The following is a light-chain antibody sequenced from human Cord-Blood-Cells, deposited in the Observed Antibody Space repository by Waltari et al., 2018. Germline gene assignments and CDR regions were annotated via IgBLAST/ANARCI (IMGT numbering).Light chain of an antibody. CDR1: QSVSSSY. CDR3: QQYGSSPMYT. Sequence: EIVLTQSPGTLSLSPGERATLSCRASQSVSSSYLAWYQQNPGQAPRLLIYGASSRATCIPDRCSGSGSGTDFTLTISRLEPEDFAVYYCQQYGSSPMYTFGQGTKLEIK. J-gene: IGKJ2*01. CDR2: GAS. V-gene: IGKV3-20*01.